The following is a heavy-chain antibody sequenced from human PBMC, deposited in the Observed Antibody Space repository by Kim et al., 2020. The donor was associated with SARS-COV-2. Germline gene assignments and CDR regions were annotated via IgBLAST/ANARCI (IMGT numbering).Heavy chain of an antibody. J-gene: IGHJ6*02. CDR2: IKSDGSST. Sequence: GGSLRLSCAASEFTFSGYWMHWVRQAPGKGLVWVSRIKSDGSSTTYADSVKGRFTVSRDNAKNTLYLQMNSLRVEDTAVYYCARGNYHGMDVWGQGTTV. V-gene: IGHV3-74*01. CDR3: ARGNYHGMDV. CDR1: EFTFSGYW.